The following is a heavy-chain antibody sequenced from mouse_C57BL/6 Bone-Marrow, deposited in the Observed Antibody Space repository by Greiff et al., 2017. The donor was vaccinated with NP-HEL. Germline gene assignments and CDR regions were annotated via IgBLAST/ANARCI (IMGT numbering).Heavy chain of an antibody. J-gene: IGHJ3*01. D-gene: IGHD2-1*01. Sequence: EVQGVESGGGLVQPKGSLKLSCAASGFSFNTYAMNWVRQAPGKGLEWVARIRSKSNNYATYYADSVKDRFTISRDDSESMLYLQMNNLKTEDTAMYYCVVGNYAWFAYWGQGTLVTVSA. V-gene: IGHV10-1*01. CDR3: VVGNYAWFAY. CDR2: IRSKSNNYAT. CDR1: GFSFNTYA.